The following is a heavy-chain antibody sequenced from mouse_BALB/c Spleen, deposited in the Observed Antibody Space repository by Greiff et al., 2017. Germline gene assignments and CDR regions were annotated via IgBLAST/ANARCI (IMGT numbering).Heavy chain of an antibody. CDR3: ARHPGNYSFYWFFDV. CDR1: GFTFSRYG. D-gene: IGHD2-1*01. J-gene: IGHJ1*01. CDR2: ISSGGSYT. Sequence: EVQVVESGGDLVKPGGSLKLSCAASGFTFSRYGMSWVRQTPDKRLEWVATISSGGSYTYYPDSVKGRFTISRDNAKNTLYLQMSSLKSEDTTIYYCARHPGNYSFYWFFDVWGAGTTVTVSS. V-gene: IGHV5-6*01.